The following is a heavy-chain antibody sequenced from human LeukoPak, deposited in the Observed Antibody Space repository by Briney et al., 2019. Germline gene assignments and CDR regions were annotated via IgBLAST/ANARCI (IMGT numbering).Heavy chain of an antibody. D-gene: IGHD2-2*02. J-gene: IGHJ4*02. V-gene: IGHV3-30*02. CDR1: GFTFSIYG. CDR2: IRYVGSNK. Sequence: PGASLRLSCAASGFTFSIYGMHWVRQAPGKGLVRVAFIRYVGSNKYYADSVKSRFTISRDNSKNTLYLQMNSLRAEDTAVYYCAKDYHVVPAAIPRGWGQGTLVTVSS. CDR3: AKDYHVVPAAIPRG.